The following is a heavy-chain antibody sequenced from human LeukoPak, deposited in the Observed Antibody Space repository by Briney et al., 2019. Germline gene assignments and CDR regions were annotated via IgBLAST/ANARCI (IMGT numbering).Heavy chain of an antibody. Sequence: GGSLRLSCAASGFTFISYAMSWVRQAPGKGLEWVSYISSSSSTIYYADSVKGRFTISRDNAKNSLYLQMNSLRDEDTAVYYCARGYGSGSYYPYFDYWGQGTLVTVSS. D-gene: IGHD3-10*01. CDR2: ISSSSSTI. J-gene: IGHJ4*02. V-gene: IGHV3-48*02. CDR1: GFTFISYA. CDR3: ARGYGSGSYYPYFDY.